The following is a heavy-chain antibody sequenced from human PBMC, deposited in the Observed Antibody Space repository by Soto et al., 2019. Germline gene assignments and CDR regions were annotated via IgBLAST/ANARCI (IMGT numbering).Heavy chain of an antibody. CDR2: IRSKANSYAT. CDR1: GFTFSGSA. Sequence: EVQLVESGGGLVQPGGSLKLSCAASGFTFSGSAMHWVRQASGKGLEWVGRIRSKANSYATAYAASVKGRFTISRDDSKNTAYLQMNSLKTEDTAVYYCTRPGYDSSGYYYNWFEPWGQGTLVTVSS. J-gene: IGHJ5*02. D-gene: IGHD3-22*01. V-gene: IGHV3-73*02. CDR3: TRPGYDSSGYYYNWFEP.